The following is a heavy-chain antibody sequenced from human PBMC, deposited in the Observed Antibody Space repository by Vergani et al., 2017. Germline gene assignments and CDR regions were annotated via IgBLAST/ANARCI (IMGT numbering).Heavy chain of an antibody. J-gene: IGHJ5*02. D-gene: IGHD1-1*01. Sequence: QVQLVESGGGLVKPGGSLRLSCAASGFTFSDYYMSWIRQAPGKGLEWVSYISSSSSYTNYADSVKGRFTISRDNAKNSLYLQMNSLRAEDTAVYYCARDLMGPTRTTNWFDPWGQGTLVTVSS. CDR3: ARDLMGPTRTTNWFDP. V-gene: IGHV3-11*05. CDR1: GFTFSDYY. CDR2: ISSSSSYT.